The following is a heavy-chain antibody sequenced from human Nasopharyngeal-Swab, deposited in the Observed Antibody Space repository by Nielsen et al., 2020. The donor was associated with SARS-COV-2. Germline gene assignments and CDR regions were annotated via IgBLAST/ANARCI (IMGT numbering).Heavy chain of an antibody. V-gene: IGHV3-48*03. Sequence: GESLKISCIASGFTFDRHEMNWVRQAPGKGLEWVSYISTGGAYIRYADSVKGRFTISRDNSKNSLYLQMNSLRAEDTAVYYCARIAPHGYCSSTSCFLDVWGKGTTVTVSS. J-gene: IGHJ6*04. CDR2: ISTGGAYI. CDR3: ARIAPHGYCSSTSCFLDV. D-gene: IGHD2-2*01. CDR1: GFTFDRHE.